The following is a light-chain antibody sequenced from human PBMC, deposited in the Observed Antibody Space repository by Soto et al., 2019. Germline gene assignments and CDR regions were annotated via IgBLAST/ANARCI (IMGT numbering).Light chain of an antibody. J-gene: IGKJ5*01. CDR3: QQYYNPPIT. CDR1: QSMSGW. Sequence: DIPLTQSPYTLSASVGDTVTLTCLASQSMSGWPAWDQHKPGKAPKLLIYDVSALKTGVPPRFSGSGSGTEFTLTISSLQPEDFATYYCQQYYNPPITFGQGTRLEIK. CDR2: DVS. V-gene: IGKV1-5*01.